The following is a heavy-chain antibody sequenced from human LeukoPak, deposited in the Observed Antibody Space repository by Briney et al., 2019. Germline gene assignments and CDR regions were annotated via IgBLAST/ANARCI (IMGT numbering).Heavy chain of an antibody. CDR2: ILSDGSKE. V-gene: IGHV3-33*06. D-gene: IGHD1-1*01. J-gene: IGHJ4*02. CDR3: AKDRDNWNDGDYFDY. Sequence: GGSLRLSCAASGFTFGSYGMHWVRQAPGKGLEWVAVILSDGSKEFYTDSVKGRFTISRDNSKNTLFLQMNSLRAEDTAVYYCAKDRDNWNDGDYFDYWGQGTLVTVSS. CDR1: GFTFGSYG.